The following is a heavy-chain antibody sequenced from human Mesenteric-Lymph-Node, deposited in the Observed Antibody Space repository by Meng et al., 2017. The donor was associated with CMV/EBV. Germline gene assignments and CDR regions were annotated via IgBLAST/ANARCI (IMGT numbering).Heavy chain of an antibody. V-gene: IGHV4-39*07. CDR3: ARGVVVGGWYYFDY. CDR1: GGSISSSSYY. Sequence: SETLSLTCTVSGGSISSSSYYWGWIRQPPGKGLEWIGSIYYSGSTYYNPSLKSRVTISVDTSKNQFSLKLSSVTAADTAVYYCARGVVVGGWYYFDYWGQGTLVTVSS. D-gene: IGHD3-16*01. CDR2: IYYSGST. J-gene: IGHJ4*02.